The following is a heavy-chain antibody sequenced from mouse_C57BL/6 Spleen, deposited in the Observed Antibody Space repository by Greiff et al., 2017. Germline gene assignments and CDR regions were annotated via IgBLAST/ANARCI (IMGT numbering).Heavy chain of an antibody. Sequence: QVQLKESGAELVRPGTSVKVSCKASGYAFTNYLIEWVKQRPGQGLEWIGVINPGSGGTNYNEKFKGKATLTADKSSSTAYMQLSSLTSEDSAVYFGARDGAVATDYAMDYWGQGTSVTVSS. CDR1: GYAFTNYL. D-gene: IGHD1-1*01. CDR2: INPGSGGT. CDR3: ARDGAVATDYAMDY. V-gene: IGHV1-54*01. J-gene: IGHJ4*01.